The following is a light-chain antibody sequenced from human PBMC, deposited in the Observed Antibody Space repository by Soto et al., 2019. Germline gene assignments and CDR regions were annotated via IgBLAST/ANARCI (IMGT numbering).Light chain of an antibody. CDR2: DAS. J-gene: IGKJ1*01. CDR3: QQYNSSSGT. CDR1: QSISSW. Sequence: DIHMTQSPSTLSASVRDRFTITCGASQSISSWLAWYQQKPVKAPKLLIYDASTLKSGVPSRFRGSGSGTKFTLTISSLQPDDFATYYCQQYNSSSGTFGQGTKVDIK. V-gene: IGKV1-5*01.